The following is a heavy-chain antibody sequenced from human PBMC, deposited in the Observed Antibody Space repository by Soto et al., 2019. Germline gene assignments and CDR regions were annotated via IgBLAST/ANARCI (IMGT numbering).Heavy chain of an antibody. CDR2: ISYDGSNK. CDR1: GFTFSSYA. J-gene: IGHJ6*02. Sequence: ESGGGVVQPGRSLRLSCAASGFTFSSYAMHWVRQAPGKGLEWVAVISYDGSNKYYADSVKGRFTISRDNSKNTLYLQMNSLRAEDTAVYYCARGRRYDSSGYYYTDYYYGMDVWGQGTTVTVSS. V-gene: IGHV3-30-3*01. D-gene: IGHD3-22*01. CDR3: ARGRRYDSSGYYYTDYYYGMDV.